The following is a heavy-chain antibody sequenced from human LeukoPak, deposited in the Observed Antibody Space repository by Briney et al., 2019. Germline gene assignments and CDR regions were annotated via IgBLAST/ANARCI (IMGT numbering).Heavy chain of an antibody. V-gene: IGHV4-31*03. CDR3: ARSRGYFYPFDY. J-gene: IGHJ4*02. CDR1: GGSISNGGYY. CDR2: IYYTGRP. Sequence: SETLSLTCTVFGGSISNGGYYWSWVRQHPGKGLEWIGYIYYTGRPIYNPSLKSRLTISVDTSENQFSLNLSSVTAADTAVYYCARSRGYFYPFDYWGQGTLVTVSS. D-gene: IGHD3-22*01.